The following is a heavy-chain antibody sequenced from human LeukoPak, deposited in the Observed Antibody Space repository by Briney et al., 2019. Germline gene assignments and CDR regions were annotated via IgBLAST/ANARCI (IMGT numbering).Heavy chain of an antibody. V-gene: IGHV3-7*01. CDR1: GFTFSSYW. CDR3: ARDGGSVVGATQYYFDY. J-gene: IGHJ4*02. Sequence: GGSLRLSCAASGFTFSSYWMSWVRQAPGKGLEWVANIKQDGSEKYYVDSVKGRFTISRDNAKNSLYLQMNSLRAEDTAVYYCARDGGSVVGATQYYFDYWGQGTLVTVSS. CDR2: IKQDGSEK. D-gene: IGHD1-26*01.